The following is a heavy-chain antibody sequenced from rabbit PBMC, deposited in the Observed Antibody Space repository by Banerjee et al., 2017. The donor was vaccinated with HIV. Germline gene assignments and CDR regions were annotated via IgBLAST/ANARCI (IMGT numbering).Heavy chain of an antibody. D-gene: IGHD4-1*01. CDR2: INSGSGNT. V-gene: IGHV1S40*01. J-gene: IGHJ4*01. CDR1: GFDLSSYHY. Sequence: QSLEESGGDLVKPGASLTLTCTASGFDLSSYHYMCWFRQAPGKGLEGIACINSGSGNTVYASWAKGRFTISKASSTTVTLQMTSMTAADTATYFCARDLAGVIGGNFNLWGPGTLVTVS. CDR3: ARDLAGVIGGNFNL.